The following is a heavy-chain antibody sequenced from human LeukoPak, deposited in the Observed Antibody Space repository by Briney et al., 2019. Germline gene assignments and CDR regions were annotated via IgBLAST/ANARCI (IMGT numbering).Heavy chain of an antibody. CDR2: MWYDGSKK. Sequence: GGSLGLSCAASGFTFSSHNIHWVRQAPGKGLEWVAVMWYDGSKKYYADSVKGRFTISRDSSKNTLFLQMNSLRAEDTAVYYCARELVGASFDYWGQGALVSVSS. D-gene: IGHD1-26*01. CDR3: ARELVGASFDY. CDR1: GFTFSSHN. J-gene: IGHJ4*02. V-gene: IGHV3-33*01.